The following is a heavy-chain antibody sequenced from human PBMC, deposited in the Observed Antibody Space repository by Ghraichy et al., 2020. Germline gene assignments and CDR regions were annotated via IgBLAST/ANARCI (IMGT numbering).Heavy chain of an antibody. J-gene: IGHJ2*01. Sequence: GGSLRLSCAASGFTFDDYAMHWVRQAPGKGLEWVSGISWNSGSIGYADSVKGRFTISRDNAKNSLYLQMNSLRAEDTALYYCAKGYWVTTVTKFSDWYFDLWGRGTLVTVSS. D-gene: IGHD4-17*01. CDR3: AKGYWVTTVTKFSDWYFDL. CDR2: ISWNSGSI. V-gene: IGHV3-9*01. CDR1: GFTFDDYA.